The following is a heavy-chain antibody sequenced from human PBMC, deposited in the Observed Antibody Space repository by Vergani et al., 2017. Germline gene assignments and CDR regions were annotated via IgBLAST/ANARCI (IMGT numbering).Heavy chain of an antibody. V-gene: IGHV3-33*01. CDR2: IWYDGSNK. Sequence: QVQLVESGGGVVQPGRSLRLSCAASGFTFSSYGMHWVRPAPGKGLEWVAVIWYDGSNKYYADSVKGRFTISRDNSKNTLYLQMNSLRAEDTAVYYGARDHGLKATETTAWGQGTLVTVSS. CDR1: GFTFSSYG. D-gene: IGHD1-7*01. CDR3: ARDHGLKATETTA. J-gene: IGHJ5*02.